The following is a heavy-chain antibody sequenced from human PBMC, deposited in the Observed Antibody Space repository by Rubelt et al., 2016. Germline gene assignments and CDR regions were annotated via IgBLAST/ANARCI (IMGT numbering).Heavy chain of an antibody. J-gene: IGHJ4*02. CDR3: AAGLVIVYYFDY. CDR1: GGFISSSAYY. D-gene: IGHD3-22*01. CDR2: IYYSGST. Sequence: QLQLQESGPGLVKPSETLSLTCSVPGGFISSSAYYWGWIRQPPGKGLEWIGSIYYSGSTYYNPSLKSRVTISVDTSKNQFSLKLSSVTAADTAVYYCAAGLVIVYYFDYWGQGTLVTVSS. V-gene: IGHV4-39*07.